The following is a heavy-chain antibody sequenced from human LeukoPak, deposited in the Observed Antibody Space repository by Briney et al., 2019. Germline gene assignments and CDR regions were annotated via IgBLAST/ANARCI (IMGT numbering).Heavy chain of an antibody. CDR3: ARDSNAEYYYDSSDY. V-gene: IGHV1-69*04. Sequence: SVKVSCKASGCTFSRYAFSWVRQAAGQGLEWMGRIIPILGIADCAQKFQGRVTITANESTSTAYMEVSSLRSEDTAVYYCARDSNAEYYYDSSDYWGQGTLVTVSS. CDR1: GCTFSRYA. D-gene: IGHD3-22*01. J-gene: IGHJ4*02. CDR2: IIPILGIA.